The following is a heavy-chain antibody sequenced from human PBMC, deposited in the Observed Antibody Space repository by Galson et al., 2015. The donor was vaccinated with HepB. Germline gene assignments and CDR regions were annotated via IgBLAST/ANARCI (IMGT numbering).Heavy chain of an antibody. J-gene: IGHJ5*02. D-gene: IGHD2-15*01. CDR3: ARVVGVGPQWFDP. CDR2: IYYSGSI. V-gene: IGHV4-31*03. Sequence: LTCTVSGGSISSGGYYWSWIRQHPGKGLEWIGYIYYSGSIYYNPSLKSRVTISVDTSKNHFFLNLSSVTAADTAVYYCARVVGVGPQWFDPWGQGTLVTVSS. CDR1: GGSISSGGYY.